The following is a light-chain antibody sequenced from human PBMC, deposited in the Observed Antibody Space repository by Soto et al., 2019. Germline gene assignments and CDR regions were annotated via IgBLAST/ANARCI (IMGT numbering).Light chain of an antibody. CDR1: QSISSW. CDR2: KAS. Sequence: DIQMTQSPSTLSASVGDRVTITCRASQSISSWLAWYQQKPGKAPKLLIYKASSLESGVPSRFSGRGSGTEFTLTISSLQPDDFATYYCQQYNSWWTFGQGTKVEIK. J-gene: IGKJ1*01. V-gene: IGKV1-5*03. CDR3: QQYNSWWT.